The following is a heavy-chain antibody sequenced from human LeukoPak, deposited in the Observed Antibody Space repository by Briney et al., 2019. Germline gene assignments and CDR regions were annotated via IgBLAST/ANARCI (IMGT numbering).Heavy chain of an antibody. V-gene: IGHV4-39*01. D-gene: IGHD5-12*01. CDR3: ARGMVATTLDY. J-gene: IGHJ4*02. Sequence: SETLSLTCTVSGGSISSSSYYWGWIRQPPGKGLEWIGSIYYSGSTYYNPSLKSRVTISVDTSKNQFSLKLSSVTAADTAVYYCARGMVATTLDYWGQGTLVTVSS. CDR1: GGSISSSSYY. CDR2: IYYSGST.